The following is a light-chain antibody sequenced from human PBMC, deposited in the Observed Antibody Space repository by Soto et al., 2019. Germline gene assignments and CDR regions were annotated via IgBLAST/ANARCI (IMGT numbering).Light chain of an antibody. J-gene: IGKJ5*01. CDR3: QQRINWPPT. Sequence: EIVLTQSPATLSLSPGDRATLSCRASQSVRSDYFAWYQQKPGQAPRVIIFGVSTRATAIPDRFSGSGSGADFTLTISSLEPEDFAIYYCQQRINWPPTFGQGTRLEIK. CDR2: GVS. V-gene: IGKV3D-20*02. CDR1: QSVRSDY.